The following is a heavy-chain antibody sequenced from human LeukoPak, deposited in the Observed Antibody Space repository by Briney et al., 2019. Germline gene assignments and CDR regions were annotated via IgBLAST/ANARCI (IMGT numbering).Heavy chain of an antibody. CDR3: ARAGPGGGYYY. V-gene: IGHV3-11*05. J-gene: IGHJ4*02. D-gene: IGHD5-12*01. Sequence: PGGSLRLSCAASGFXFSDYYMSWIRQAPGKGLEWVSYISSTSSYINYADSVKGRFTISRDNAKNSLFLQMNSLRAEDTAVYYCARAGPGGGYYYWGQGTLVTVSS. CDR2: ISSTSSYI. CDR1: GFXFSDYY.